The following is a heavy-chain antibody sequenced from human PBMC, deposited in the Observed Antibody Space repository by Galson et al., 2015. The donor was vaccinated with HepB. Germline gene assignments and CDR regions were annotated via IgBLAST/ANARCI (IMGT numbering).Heavy chain of an antibody. CDR3: ARSARGSEGK. Sequence: SLRLSCAASGFAFNYYWMNWVRQAPGRGPEWVATINEDGSEKYYVDSVKGRFTVSRDNTKNSLYLHMDSLRAEDTAVYICARSARGSEGKWGQGTLVTVSS. CDR1: GFAFNYYW. D-gene: IGHD2-21*01. J-gene: IGHJ1*01. V-gene: IGHV3-7*01. CDR2: INEDGSEK.